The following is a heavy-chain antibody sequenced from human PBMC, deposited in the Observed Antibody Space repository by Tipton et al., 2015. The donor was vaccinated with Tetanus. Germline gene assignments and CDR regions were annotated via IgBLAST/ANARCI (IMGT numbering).Heavy chain of an antibody. D-gene: IGHD1-26*01. CDR3: ARHVEGWELPSDGAFDI. CDR1: GGSISSYY. J-gene: IGHJ3*02. Sequence: TLSLTCTVSGGSISSYYWSWIRQPPGKGLEWIGYIYYSGSTNYNPSLKSRVTISVDTSKNQFSLKLSSVTAADTAVYYCARHVEGWELPSDGAFDIWGQGTMVTVSS. CDR2: IYYSGST. V-gene: IGHV4-59*08.